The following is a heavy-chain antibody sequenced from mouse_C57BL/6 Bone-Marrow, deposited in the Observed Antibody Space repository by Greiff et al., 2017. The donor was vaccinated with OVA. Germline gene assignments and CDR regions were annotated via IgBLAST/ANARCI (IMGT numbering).Heavy chain of an antibody. J-gene: IGHJ2*01. D-gene: IGHD1-1*01. CDR3: TRGFQVITTVKGPYYFDY. CDR2: IDPETGGT. V-gene: IGHV1-15*01. Sequence: VKLMESGAELVRPGASVTLSCKASGYTFTDYEMHWVKQTPVHGLEWIGAIDPETGGTAYNQKFKGKAILTAYKSSSTAYMELRSLTSEDSAVYYCTRGFQVITTVKGPYYFDYWGQGITLTVAS. CDR1: GYTFTDYE.